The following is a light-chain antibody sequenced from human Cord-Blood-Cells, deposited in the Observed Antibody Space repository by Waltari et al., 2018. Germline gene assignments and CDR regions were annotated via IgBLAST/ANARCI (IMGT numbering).Light chain of an antibody. CDR1: SSDVGGYNY. V-gene: IGLV2-14*01. CDR3: SSYTSSSTRV. CDR2: DVS. Sequence: QSALTQPASVSGSPGQSITISFTGTSSDVGGYNYVSWYQQHTGKAPKLMIYDVSNRPSWVSNRFSGSKSGNTASLAISGLQAEDEADYYCSSYTSSSTRVFGGGTKLTVL. J-gene: IGLJ3*02.